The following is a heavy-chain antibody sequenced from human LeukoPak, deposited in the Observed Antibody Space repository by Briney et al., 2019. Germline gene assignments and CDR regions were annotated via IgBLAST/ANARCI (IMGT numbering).Heavy chain of an antibody. CDR3: ARSSSWHTPNAFDI. D-gene: IGHD6-13*01. J-gene: IGHJ3*02. Sequence: SETLSLTCAVYGGSFSGYYWSWIRQPPGKGLEWIGEINHSGSTNYNPSLKSRVTISVDTSKNQFSLKLSSVTAADSAVYYCARSSSWHTPNAFDIWGQGTMVTVSS. CDR1: GGSFSGYY. V-gene: IGHV4-34*01. CDR2: INHSGST.